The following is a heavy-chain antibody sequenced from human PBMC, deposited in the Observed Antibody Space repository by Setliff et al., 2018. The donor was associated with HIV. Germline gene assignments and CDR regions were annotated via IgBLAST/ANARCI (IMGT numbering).Heavy chain of an antibody. CDR1: GFTFSSYA. Sequence: GGSLRLSCAASGFTFSSYAMSWVRQAPGKGLEWVSAISGSGGSTYYADSVKGRFTISRDNSENTLYLQMNSLRAEDMAVYYCAREDSSWYGSLDYWGQGTLVTVSS. CDR3: AREDSSWYGSLDY. J-gene: IGHJ4*02. CDR2: ISGSGGST. D-gene: IGHD6-13*01. V-gene: IGHV3-23*01.